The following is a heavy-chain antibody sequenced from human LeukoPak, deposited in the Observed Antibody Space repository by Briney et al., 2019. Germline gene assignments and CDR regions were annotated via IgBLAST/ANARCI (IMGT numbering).Heavy chain of an antibody. CDR3: ARDTLWFGELLFRAFDI. CDR1: GGPFSDYY. D-gene: IGHD3-10*01. J-gene: IGHJ3*02. V-gene: IGHV4-34*01. CDR2: INHSGST. Sequence: PSETLSLTCTVYGGPFSDYYWSWIRQPPGKGLEWIGQINHSGSTNYNPSLKSRVTISVDTSKNLFSLNLSSVTAADTAVYYCARDTLWFGELLFRAFDIWGQGTMVTVSS.